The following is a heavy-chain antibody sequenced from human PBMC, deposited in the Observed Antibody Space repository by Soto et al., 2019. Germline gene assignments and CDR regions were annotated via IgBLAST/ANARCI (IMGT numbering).Heavy chain of an antibody. J-gene: IGHJ4*02. Sequence: QVQLVQSGAEVKKPGSSVKVSCKASGGTFSSYAISWVRQAPGQGLEWMGGIIPIFGTANYAQKFQGRVTITADESTSTAYMELSSLRSEDTAVYYCARSGYCSSTSCRYYFDYWGQGTLVTVSS. V-gene: IGHV1-69*01. D-gene: IGHD2-2*03. CDR2: IIPIFGTA. CDR3: ARSGYCSSTSCRYYFDY. CDR1: GGTFSSYA.